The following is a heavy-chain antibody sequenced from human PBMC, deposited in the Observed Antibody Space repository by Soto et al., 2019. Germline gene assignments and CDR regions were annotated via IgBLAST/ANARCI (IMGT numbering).Heavy chain of an antibody. CDR2: ISWDGGST. V-gene: IGHV3-43D*03. CDR3: AKGEYSGYDSAAFDI. CDR1: GFTFDDYA. J-gene: IGHJ3*02. Sequence: GGSLRLSCAASGFTFDDYAMHWVRQAPGKGLEWVSLISWDGGSTYYADSVKGRFTISRDNSKNSLYLQMNSLRAEDTALYYCAKGEYSGYDSAAFDIWGQGTMVTVSS. D-gene: IGHD5-12*01.